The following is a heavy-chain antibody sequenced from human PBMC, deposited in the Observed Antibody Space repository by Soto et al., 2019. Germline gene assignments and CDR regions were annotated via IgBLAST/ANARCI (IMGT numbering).Heavy chain of an antibody. Sequence: ESSVKVSCKASGYTFTSYGISWVRQAPGQGLEWMGWISAYNGNTNYAQKLQGRVTMTTDTSTSTAYMELRSLRSDDTAVYYCARAPPIVVVPAAVGGLYGMDVWGQATTVTVSS. CDR1: GYTFTSYG. CDR2: ISAYNGNT. CDR3: ARAPPIVVVPAAVGGLYGMDV. J-gene: IGHJ6*02. V-gene: IGHV1-18*01. D-gene: IGHD2-2*01.